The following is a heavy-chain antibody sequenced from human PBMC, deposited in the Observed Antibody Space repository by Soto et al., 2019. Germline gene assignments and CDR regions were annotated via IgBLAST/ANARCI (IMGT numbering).Heavy chain of an antibody. CDR2: IYYSGST. D-gene: IGHD3-10*01. Sequence: SETLSLTCTVSGGSISSGGYYWSWIRQHPGKGLEWIGYIYYSGSTYYNPSLKSRVTISVDTSKNQFSLKLSSVTAADTAVYYCARDAPEGFGESGSGMDVWGKGTTVTVSS. CDR1: GGSISSGGYY. CDR3: ARDAPEGFGESGSGMDV. V-gene: IGHV4-31*03. J-gene: IGHJ6*04.